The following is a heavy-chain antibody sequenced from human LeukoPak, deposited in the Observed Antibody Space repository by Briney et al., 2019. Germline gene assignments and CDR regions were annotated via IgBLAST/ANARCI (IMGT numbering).Heavy chain of an antibody. CDR3: ARAGFVTYDSSGYWSYFQH. CDR2: IIPIFGTA. J-gene: IGHJ1*01. Sequence: SVKVSCKASGGTFSCYAISWVRHAPGQGLEWMGGIIPIFGTANYAQKFQGRVTITTDESTSTAYMELSSLRSEDTAVYYCARAGFVTYDSSGYWSYFQHWGQGTLVTVSS. CDR1: GGTFSCYA. V-gene: IGHV1-69*05. D-gene: IGHD3-22*01.